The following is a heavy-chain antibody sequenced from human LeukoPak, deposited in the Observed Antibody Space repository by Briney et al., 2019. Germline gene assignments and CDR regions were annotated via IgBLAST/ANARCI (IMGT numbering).Heavy chain of an antibody. J-gene: IGHJ6*02. CDR1: GFTFSSYA. D-gene: IGHD2-2*01. Sequence: LSGGSLRLSCAASGFTFSSYAMSWVRQAPGKGLEWVSAISGSGGSTYYADSMKGRFTISRDNSKNTLYLQMNSLRAEDTAVYYCARTSSTIFSGDYYYYYYGMDVWGQGTTVTVSS. CDR3: ARTSSTIFSGDYYYYYYGMDV. CDR2: ISGSGGST. V-gene: IGHV3-23*01.